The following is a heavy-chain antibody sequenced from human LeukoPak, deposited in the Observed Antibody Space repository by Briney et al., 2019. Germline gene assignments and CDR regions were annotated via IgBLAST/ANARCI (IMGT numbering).Heavy chain of an antibody. V-gene: IGHV4-30-4*08. J-gene: IGHJ5*02. CDR2: IYYSGST. D-gene: IGHD5-12*01. Sequence: PSQTLSLTCTVSGGSISSGDYYWSWIRQPPGKGLEWIGYIYYSGSTYYNPSLKSRVTISVDTSKNQFSLKLSSVTAADTAVYYCARGGRGYSGYDSNWFDPWGQGTLVTVSS. CDR3: ARGGRGYSGYDSNWFDP. CDR1: GGSISSGDYY.